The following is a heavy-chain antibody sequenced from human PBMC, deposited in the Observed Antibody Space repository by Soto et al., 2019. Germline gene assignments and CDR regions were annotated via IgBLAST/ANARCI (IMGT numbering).Heavy chain of an antibody. CDR1: GGTFSSYA. CDR2: IIPIFGTA. J-gene: IGHJ6*02. Sequence: QVQLVQSGAEVKKPGSSVKVSCKASGGTFSSYAISWVRQAPGQGLEWMGGIIPIFGTANYAQKFQGRVTITADKSTSTAYMELSSLRSEDTAVYYCARRDTRELSHEAGMGVWGQGTTVTVSS. V-gene: IGHV1-69*06. D-gene: IGHD1-7*01. CDR3: ARRDTRELSHEAGMGV.